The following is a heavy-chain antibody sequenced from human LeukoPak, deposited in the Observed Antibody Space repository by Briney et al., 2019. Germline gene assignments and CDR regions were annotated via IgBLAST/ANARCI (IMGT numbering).Heavy chain of an antibody. J-gene: IGHJ3*01. CDR2: ISHDGSHI. Sequence: GRSLRLSCAASGFAFSQFTVRWVRQAPGKGLEWVAVISHDGSHIYYADSVRGRVTISRDNSRSTLFLQMNSLRADDTGVYHCARVGYNFNLGNAFDVWGQGTVVTVSS. D-gene: IGHD1-20*01. CDR1: GFAFSQFT. V-gene: IGHV3-30-3*01. CDR3: ARVGYNFNLGNAFDV.